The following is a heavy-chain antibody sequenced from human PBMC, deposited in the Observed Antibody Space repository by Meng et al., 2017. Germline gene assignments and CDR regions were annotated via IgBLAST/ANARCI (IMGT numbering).Heavy chain of an antibody. Sequence: VQLVEAGGGLVPPGGSLRLSCAAAGFTFSSYWMSWVRQAPGKGLEWVANIKQDGSEKYYVDSVKGRFTISRDNAKNSLYLQMNSLRAEDTAVYYCAREGVEVRGVSLDYWGQGTLVTVSS. CDR2: IKQDGSEK. CDR3: AREGVEVRGVSLDY. CDR1: GFTFSSYW. J-gene: IGHJ4*02. V-gene: IGHV3-7*01. D-gene: IGHD3-10*01.